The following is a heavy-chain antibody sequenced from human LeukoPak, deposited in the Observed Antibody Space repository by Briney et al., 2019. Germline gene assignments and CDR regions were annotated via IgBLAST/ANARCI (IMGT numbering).Heavy chain of an antibody. CDR3: AKNGGSQCYSHLDW. D-gene: IGHD2-15*01. V-gene: IGHV3-30*01. J-gene: IGHJ4*02. CDR2: MSLDGSSI. CDR1: GFAFNTQA. Sequence: PGRSLRLSCVASGFAFNTQAMHWVRQAPGKGLEWLAVMSLDGSSIYYADSVKGRFTISRDNSKNTLYLQMNSLRAEDTAVYYCAKNGGSQCYSHLDWWGQGTLVTVSS.